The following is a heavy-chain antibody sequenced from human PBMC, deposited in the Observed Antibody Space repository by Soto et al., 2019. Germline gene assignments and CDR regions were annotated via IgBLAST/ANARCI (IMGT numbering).Heavy chain of an antibody. CDR3: ARSTIFGVVIIYPDAFDI. J-gene: IGHJ3*02. CDR1: GGSISSGGYY. D-gene: IGHD3-3*01. Sequence: PSETLSLTCTVSGGSISSGGYYWSWIRQHPGKDLEWIGYIYYSGSTYYNPSLKSRVTISVDTSKNQFSLKLSSVTAADTAVYYCARSTIFGVVIIYPDAFDIWGQGTMVTVSS. CDR2: IYYSGST. V-gene: IGHV4-31*03.